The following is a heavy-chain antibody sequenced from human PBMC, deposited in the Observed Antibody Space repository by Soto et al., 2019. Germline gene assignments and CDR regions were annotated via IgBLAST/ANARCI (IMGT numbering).Heavy chain of an antibody. CDR2: IGGSGGTT. D-gene: IGHD3-10*01. V-gene: IGHV3-23*01. J-gene: IGHJ4*02. CDR3: AKFRGYGSGSYYFDY. CDR1: GFTFSSYA. Sequence: EVQLLESGGGLVQPGGSLRLSCAASGFTFSSYAMSWVRQAPGKGLEWVSAIGGSGGTTYYADSVKGRFTISRDNSKNTLYLQINSLRAEDTAVYYCAKFRGYGSGSYYFDYWGQGTLVTVSS.